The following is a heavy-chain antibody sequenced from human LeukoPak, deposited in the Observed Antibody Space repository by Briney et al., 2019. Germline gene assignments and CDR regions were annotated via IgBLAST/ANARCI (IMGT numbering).Heavy chain of an antibody. CDR1: GFTFGDYA. CDR2: ISWNSGYI. Sequence: PGGSLRLSCAASGFTFGDYAMHWVRHAPGKGLEWVSGISWNSGYIGYADSVKGRFTISRDNAKNSLYLQMNSLRAEDTALYYCATDNKGITMVLGVIRYYYGMDVWGQGTTVTVSS. D-gene: IGHD3-10*01. V-gene: IGHV3-9*01. CDR3: ATDNKGITMVLGVIRYYYGMDV. J-gene: IGHJ6*02.